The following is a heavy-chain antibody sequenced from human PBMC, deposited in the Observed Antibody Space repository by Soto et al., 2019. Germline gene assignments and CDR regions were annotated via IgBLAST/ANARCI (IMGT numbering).Heavy chain of an antibody. Sequence: SETLSLTCNVSGASLSRYYWSWIRQPPGKGLEWIGRIYATGDTDYNPSLKSRISMSVDMSKKQFSLTLRSVTAADTAIYYCVRDGTKNLRDRFEPWGRGILVTGSS. J-gene: IGHJ5*02. CDR3: VRDGTKNLRDRFEP. D-gene: IGHD1-26*01. V-gene: IGHV4-4*07. CDR2: IYATGDT. CDR1: GASLSRYY.